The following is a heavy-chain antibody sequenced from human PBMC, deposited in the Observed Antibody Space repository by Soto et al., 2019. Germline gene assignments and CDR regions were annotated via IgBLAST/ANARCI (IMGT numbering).Heavy chain of an antibody. CDR3: ARGPYYGSGSYYYMDV. V-gene: IGHV1-8*01. J-gene: IGHJ6*03. D-gene: IGHD3-10*01. CDR1: GYTFTSYD. CDR2: MNPNSGNT. Sequence: QVQLVQSGAEVKKPGASVKVSCKASGYTFTSYDINWVRQATGQGLEWMGWMNPNSGNTGYAQKFQGRVTMTRNTFISTAYMELSSLGSEDTAVDYCARGPYYGSGSYYYMDVWGKGTTVTVSS.